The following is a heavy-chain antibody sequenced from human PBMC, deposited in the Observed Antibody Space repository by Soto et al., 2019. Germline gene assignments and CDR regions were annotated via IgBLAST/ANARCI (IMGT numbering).Heavy chain of an antibody. CDR2: IWYDGSNK. Sequence: QVQLVESGGGVVQPGRSLRLSCAASGFTFSSYGMHWVRQAPGKGLEWVAVIWYDGSNKYYADSVKGRFTISRDNSKNTLYLQMNSLRAEDTTVYYCARDEAPYYYDSSGYYWGRYFDLWGRGTLVTVSS. V-gene: IGHV3-33*01. CDR1: GFTFSSYG. D-gene: IGHD3-22*01. CDR3: ARDEAPYYYDSSGYYWGRYFDL. J-gene: IGHJ2*01.